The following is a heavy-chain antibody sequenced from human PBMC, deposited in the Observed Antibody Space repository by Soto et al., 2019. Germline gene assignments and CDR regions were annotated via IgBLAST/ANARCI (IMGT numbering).Heavy chain of an antibody. Sequence: PSETLSLTCTVSDGSISSGGYYWSWIRQHPGKGLEWIGYISDSGRSYYNPYLESRVTISKDTSKNQFSLRLRSVTSADTAVYFCARHDSGSNNFDYWGQGTLVTVSS. CDR2: ISDSGRS. V-gene: IGHV4-31*03. J-gene: IGHJ4*02. D-gene: IGHD3-10*01. CDR3: ARHDSGSNNFDY. CDR1: DGSISSGGYY.